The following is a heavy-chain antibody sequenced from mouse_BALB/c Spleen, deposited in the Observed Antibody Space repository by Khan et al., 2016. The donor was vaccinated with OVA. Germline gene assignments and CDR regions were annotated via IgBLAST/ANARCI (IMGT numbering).Heavy chain of an antibody. CDR2: ISYSGRT. CDR1: GYSITSDSA. Sequence: EVQLQESGPGLVRPSQSLSLTCTVTGYSITSDSAWNWIRQFPENKLEWMGYISYSGRTSYNPSLKSRISITRDTSKNQFFLQLNSVTTEDTATDYCARSVTITTVVTTDFDYWGQGTTLTVSS. D-gene: IGHD1-1*01. J-gene: IGHJ2*01. CDR3: ARSVTITTVVTTDFDY. V-gene: IGHV3-2*02.